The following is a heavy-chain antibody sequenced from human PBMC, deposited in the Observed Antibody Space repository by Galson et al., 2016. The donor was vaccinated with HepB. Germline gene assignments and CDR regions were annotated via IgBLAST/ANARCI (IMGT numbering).Heavy chain of an antibody. CDR1: GYSFTSYW. J-gene: IGHJ5*02. V-gene: IGHV5-51*01. D-gene: IGHD2-2*02. Sequence: QSGAEVKKPGESLKISCKGSGYSFTSYWIGWVRQMPGKGLEWMGFVYPGDSHTRYSPSFQGHVTMSADKSISTAYQQWISLKASDTAIYYCARLYTISSYNWFAPWGQGTLVTVSS. CDR3: ARLYTISSYNWFAP. CDR2: VYPGDSHT.